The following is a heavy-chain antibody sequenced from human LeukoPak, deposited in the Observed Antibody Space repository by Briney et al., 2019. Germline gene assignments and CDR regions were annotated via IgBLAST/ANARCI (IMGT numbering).Heavy chain of an antibody. J-gene: IGHJ4*02. CDR3: AKDPVGAGYSSSWYYFDY. V-gene: IGHV3-30*04. Sequence: GGSLRLSCAAAGFTFRSYAMHWVRQAPGKGLEWVAVISYDGTKKYYADSVKGRFTISRDNSKNTLYLQMNSLRAEDTAVYYCAKDPVGAGYSSSWYYFDYWGQGTLVTVSS. CDR1: GFTFRSYA. CDR2: ISYDGTKK. D-gene: IGHD6-13*01.